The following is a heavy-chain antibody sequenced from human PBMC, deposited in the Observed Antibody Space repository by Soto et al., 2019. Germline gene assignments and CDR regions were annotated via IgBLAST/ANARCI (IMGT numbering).Heavy chain of an antibody. Sequence: ASVKVSCKASGYIFAHYFIHWVRQAPGQGLEWMAIVDPTGSRTSHAHKFQGGVTLTRDASTGTVYLELNRLTSEDTALYYCARDSTTMVTGFDNWGRGTLVTVLL. J-gene: IGHJ4*02. D-gene: IGHD2-15*01. CDR1: GYIFAHYF. CDR2: VDPTGSRT. V-gene: IGHV1-46*01. CDR3: ARDSTTMVTGFDN.